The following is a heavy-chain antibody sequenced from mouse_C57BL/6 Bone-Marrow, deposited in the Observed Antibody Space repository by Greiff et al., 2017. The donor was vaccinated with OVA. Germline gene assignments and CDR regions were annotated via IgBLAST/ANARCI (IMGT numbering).Heavy chain of an antibody. CDR3: AREDEYFSYWFAY. J-gene: IGHJ3*01. CDR2: IYPRVGST. D-gene: IGHD5-1*01. Sequence: VQLQQSDAELVKPGASVKISCKVSGYTFTDHTIHWMKQRPEQGLEWIGYIYPRVGSTNYNEKFKGKATLTADKSSSTAYMQLNSLTSEDSAVYFCAREDEYFSYWFAYWGQGTLVTVSA. CDR1: GYTFTDHT. V-gene: IGHV1-78*01.